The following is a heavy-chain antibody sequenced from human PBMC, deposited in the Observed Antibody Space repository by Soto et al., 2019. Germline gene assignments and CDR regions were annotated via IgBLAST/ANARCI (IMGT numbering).Heavy chain of an antibody. CDR3: MKAHESGDFLGMSV. CDR1: GGSVSTGMKY. J-gene: IGHJ6*02. D-gene: IGHD3-10*01. V-gene: IGHV4-61*01. CDR2: MYKTGET. Sequence: SETLSLTCTVSGGSVSTGMKYWGWVRQPPGKAREFIGYMYKTGETLLNSSLKGRVTLSMETSKNQFSLTLSSVTAADTAVYFCMKAHESGDFLGMSVWGPGTTVTVSS.